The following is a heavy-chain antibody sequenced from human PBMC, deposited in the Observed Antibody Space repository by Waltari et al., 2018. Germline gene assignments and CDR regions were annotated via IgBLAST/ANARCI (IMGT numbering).Heavy chain of an antibody. V-gene: IGHV3-30-3*01. CDR3: ARDQDSSGPHGGIDY. Sequence: GKGLEWVAVISYDGSNNYYAYSVKGRFTISRDNSKNTLYLQMNSLRAEDTAVYYCARDQDSSGPHGGIDYWGQGTLVTVSS. J-gene: IGHJ4*02. D-gene: IGHD3-22*01. CDR2: ISYDGSNN.